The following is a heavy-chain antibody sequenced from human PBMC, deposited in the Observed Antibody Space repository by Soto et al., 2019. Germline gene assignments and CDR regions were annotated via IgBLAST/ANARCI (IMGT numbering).Heavy chain of an antibody. J-gene: IGHJ4*03. D-gene: IGHD3-3*01. V-gene: IGHV3-21*01. Sequence: EVQLVESGGGLVKPGGSLRLSRAASGFTFSSYSMNWVRQAPGKGLEWVSSISSSSSYIYYADSVKGRFTISRDNAKKSLYLQMNSLRAEDTGVYYCAGDQGVGFLESWGQGTMVTVSS. CDR2: ISSSSSYI. CDR1: GFTFSSYS. CDR3: AGDQGVGFLES.